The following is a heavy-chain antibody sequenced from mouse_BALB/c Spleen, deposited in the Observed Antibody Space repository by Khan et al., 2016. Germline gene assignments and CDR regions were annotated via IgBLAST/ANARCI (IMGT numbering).Heavy chain of an antibody. CDR3: ARYDYDRGYFDY. D-gene: IGHD2-4*01. CDR1: GYSITSDYA. CDR2: ISYSGST. V-gene: IGHV3-2*02. Sequence: EVKLLESGPGLVKPSQSLSLTCTVTGYSITSDYAWNWIRQFPGNKLEWMGYISYSGSTSYNPSLKSRISITRDKSTNPFFLQLNSVATEDTATYYWARYDYDRGYFDYWGQGTTLTVSA. J-gene: IGHJ2*01.